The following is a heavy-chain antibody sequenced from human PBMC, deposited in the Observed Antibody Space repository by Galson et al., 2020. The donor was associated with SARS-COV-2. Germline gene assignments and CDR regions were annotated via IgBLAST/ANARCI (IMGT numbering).Heavy chain of an antibody. J-gene: IGHJ4*02. CDR2: LDTSSTYI. CDR1: GIAFRSYT. CDR3: ARSPPASTSGTSIYFDY. D-gene: IGHD3-10*01. Sequence: GESLKISCAASGIAFRSYTMNWVRQAPGKGPEWVASLDTSSTYIYHADSLKGRFTISRDNAENSLYLQMNSLRAEDTAVYYCARSPPASTSGTSIYFDYWGQGTQVTVSS. V-gene: IGHV3-21*01.